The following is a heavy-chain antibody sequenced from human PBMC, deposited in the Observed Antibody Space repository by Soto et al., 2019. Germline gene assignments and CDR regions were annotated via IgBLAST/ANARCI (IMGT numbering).Heavy chain of an antibody. J-gene: IGHJ4*02. Sequence: QVQLVQSGADVKKPGASVKVSCKASGYTFTNYAMHWVRQAPGQRLEWMGWINGGNGNTKYSQKFRDRVTITRDTSASTDYMELSSLTSEDAGVYYCARDGAVTGNINFDYWGQGTLVTVSS. V-gene: IGHV1-3*01. CDR1: GYTFTNYA. CDR3: ARDGAVTGNINFDY. D-gene: IGHD6-19*01. CDR2: INGGNGNT.